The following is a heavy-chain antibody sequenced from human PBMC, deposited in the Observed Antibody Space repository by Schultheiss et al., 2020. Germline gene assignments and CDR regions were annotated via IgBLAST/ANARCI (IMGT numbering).Heavy chain of an antibody. CDR1: GFSLTNARMG. CDR2: IFSNDEK. J-gene: IGHJ6*03. D-gene: IGHD6-6*01. Sequence: SGPTLVKPTETLTLTCTVSGFSLTNARMGVTWIRQPPGKALEWLAHIFSNDEKSYSTSLKSRLTISKYTSSSQVVLTMTNMDPVDTATYYCARAIAARNYYYYYMDVWGRGTTVTVSS. V-gene: IGHV2-26*01. CDR3: ARAIAARNYYYYYMDV.